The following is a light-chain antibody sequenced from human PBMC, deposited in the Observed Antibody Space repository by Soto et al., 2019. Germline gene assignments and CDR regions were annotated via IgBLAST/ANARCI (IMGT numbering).Light chain of an antibody. CDR3: QLYGNSLFT. Sequence: EIVLTQSPGTLSLSPGERATLSCRASQSVTSSYLAWYQQKPGQAPRLLIYGASNRATGIPDRFSGSGSGTDFTLTISRLEPEDFAVYYCQLYGNSLFTFGPGTKVDIK. CDR1: QSVTSSY. J-gene: IGKJ3*01. V-gene: IGKV3-20*01. CDR2: GAS.